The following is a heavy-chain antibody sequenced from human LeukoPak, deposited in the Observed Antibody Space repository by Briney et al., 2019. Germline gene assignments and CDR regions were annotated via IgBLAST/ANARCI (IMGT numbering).Heavy chain of an antibody. Sequence: HPGGSLRLSCAASGFTLSSYWMHWVRHAPGKGLVWVSRINSDGSTTNYADSVKGRFTISRDNSKNTLYLQMNSLRAEDTAVYYCAREAISAYYYALDYWGQGTLVTVSS. V-gene: IGHV3-74*01. CDR1: GFTLSSYW. CDR2: INSDGSTT. D-gene: IGHD3-10*01. J-gene: IGHJ4*02. CDR3: AREAISAYYYALDY.